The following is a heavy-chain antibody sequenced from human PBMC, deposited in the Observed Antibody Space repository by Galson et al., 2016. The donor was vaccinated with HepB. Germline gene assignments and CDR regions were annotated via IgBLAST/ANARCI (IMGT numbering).Heavy chain of an antibody. Sequence: SVKVSCKASGGTFSSSTFNWVRQAPGQGLEWMGWIRAHNTTTNLVHYAQKFQGRVTMTTETSTNTAYVELRSLRSDDTALYFCARDGNHNDWDNMLDFWGQGVLVTVSS. CDR2: IRAHNTTT. D-gene: IGHD1/OR15-1a*01. J-gene: IGHJ4*02. CDR3: ARDGNHNDWDNMLDF. CDR1: GGTFSSST. V-gene: IGHV1-18*04.